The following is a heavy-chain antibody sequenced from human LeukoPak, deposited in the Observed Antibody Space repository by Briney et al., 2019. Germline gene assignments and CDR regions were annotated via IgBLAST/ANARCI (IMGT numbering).Heavy chain of an antibody. CDR2: IIPILGIA. CDR1: GGTFSSYT. V-gene: IGHV1-69*04. J-gene: IGHJ4*02. Sequence: SVKVSCKASGGTFSSYTISWVRQAPGQGLEWMGRIIPILGIANYAQKFQGRVTITADKSTSTAYMELSSLRSEDTAVYHCARDDSSPYYYFDYWGQGTLVTVSS. D-gene: IGHD6-6*01. CDR3: ARDDSSPYYYFDY.